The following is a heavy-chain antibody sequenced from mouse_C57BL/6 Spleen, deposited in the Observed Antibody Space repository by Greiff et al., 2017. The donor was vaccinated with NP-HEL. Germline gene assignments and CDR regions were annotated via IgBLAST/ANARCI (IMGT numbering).Heavy chain of an antibody. Sequence: EVMLVESGGGLVQPGGSLSLSCAASGFTFTDYYMSWVRQPPGKALEWLGFIRNKANGYTTENSASVKGRFTISRDNSQSILYLQMNALRAEDSSTYYCARYKGSSSFYAMDYWGQGTSVTVSS. V-gene: IGHV7-3*01. CDR2: IRNKANGYTT. J-gene: IGHJ4*01. CDR3: ARYKGSSSFYAMDY. D-gene: IGHD1-1*01. CDR1: GFTFTDYY.